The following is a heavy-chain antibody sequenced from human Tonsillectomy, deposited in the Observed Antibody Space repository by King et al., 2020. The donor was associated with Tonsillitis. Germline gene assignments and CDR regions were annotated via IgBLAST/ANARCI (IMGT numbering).Heavy chain of an antibody. CDR2: ISVRVVSP. V-gene: IGHV3-23*04. CDR1: GFTFSSYA. CDR3: AKEDEVTTGGPIDY. Sequence: VQLVESGGGLVQPGGSLRLSCAASGFTFSSYAMSWVRQAPGKGLDWFSAISVRVVSPYYADSGKGRFTSSRDNSKNTLYLQMNSLRAEDTAVYYCAKEDEVTTGGPIDYWGQGTLVTVSS. D-gene: IGHD4-17*01. J-gene: IGHJ4*02.